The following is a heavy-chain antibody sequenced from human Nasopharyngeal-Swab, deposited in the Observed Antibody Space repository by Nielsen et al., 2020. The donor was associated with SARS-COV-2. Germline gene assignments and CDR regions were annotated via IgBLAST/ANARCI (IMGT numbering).Heavy chain of an antibody. Sequence: GESLQISCAASGFSCSIYAMSWVRQPPGKGLEWVSTISGSATNTYYADSVKGRFTTSRDNSKNTLYLQMNSLRAEDTAVYYCAKGRGEYYENAFDMWGQGTMVTVSS. CDR2: ISGSATNT. D-gene: IGHD3-3*01. V-gene: IGHV3-23*01. J-gene: IGHJ3*02. CDR3: AKGRGEYYENAFDM. CDR1: GFSCSIYA.